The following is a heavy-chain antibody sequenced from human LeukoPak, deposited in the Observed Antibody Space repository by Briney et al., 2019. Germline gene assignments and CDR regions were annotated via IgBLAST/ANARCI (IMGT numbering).Heavy chain of an antibody. CDR3: ALSSTSGYFDD. V-gene: IGHV3-74*03. Sequence: PGESLRLSCAASGFTFTSYWMRWVRQAPGKGLVWVSRVNVDGTYTQYAASVKGRFTISRDNAKSTLNLQMNSLRVEDPAVYYCALSSTSGYFDDWGQGTLVTVSS. CDR2: VNVDGTYT. J-gene: IGHJ4*02. D-gene: IGHD2-2*01. CDR1: GFTFTSYW.